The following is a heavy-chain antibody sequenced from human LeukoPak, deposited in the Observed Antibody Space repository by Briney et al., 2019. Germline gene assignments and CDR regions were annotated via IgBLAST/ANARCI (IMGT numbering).Heavy chain of an antibody. J-gene: IGHJ4*02. V-gene: IGHV4-39*01. CDR1: GGSISSSSYY. CDR2: IYYSGST. Sequence: SETLSLTCTVSGGSISSSSYYWGWIRQPPGKGLEWIGSIYYSGSTYYNPSLESRVTISVDTSKNQFSLKLSSVTAADTAVYSCARGIAARHFDYWGQGTLVTVSS. CDR3: ARGIAARHFDY. D-gene: IGHD6-6*01.